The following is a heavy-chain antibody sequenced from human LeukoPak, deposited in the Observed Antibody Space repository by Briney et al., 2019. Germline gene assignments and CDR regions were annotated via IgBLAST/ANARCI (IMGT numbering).Heavy chain of an antibody. Sequence: GGSLRLSCAASGLTFSSYAVSWVRQAPGKGLEWVSAITGSGRSTYYADSVRGRFTISRDNSKNTLYLQMNSLRAEDTAVYYCASNSGSYPDHDAFDIWGQGTMVTVSS. CDR1: GLTFSSYA. V-gene: IGHV3-23*01. CDR2: ITGSGRST. D-gene: IGHD1-26*01. J-gene: IGHJ3*02. CDR3: ASNSGSYPDHDAFDI.